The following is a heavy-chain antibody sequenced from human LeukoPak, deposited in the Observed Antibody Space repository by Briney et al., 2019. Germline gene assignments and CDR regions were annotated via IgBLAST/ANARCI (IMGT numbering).Heavy chain of an antibody. V-gene: IGHV3-74*01. CDR1: GFAFSSYW. D-gene: IGHD3-10*01. CDR2: IHSDGNST. J-gene: IGHJ4*02. CDR3: AKDGGDFDYYFDY. Sequence: GGSLRLSCAASGFAFSSYWMHWVRQAPGKGLVWVSRIHSDGNSTTYADSVKGRFTISRDNAKNSLYLQMNSLRAEDMALYYCAKDGGDFDYYFDYWGQGTLVTVSS.